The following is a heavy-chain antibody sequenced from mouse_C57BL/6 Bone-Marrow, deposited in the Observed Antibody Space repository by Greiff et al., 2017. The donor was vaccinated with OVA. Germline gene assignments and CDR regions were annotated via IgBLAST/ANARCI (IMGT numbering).Heavy chain of an antibody. J-gene: IGHJ3*01. CDR3: ARYGPSWFAY. V-gene: IGHV1-52*01. Sequence: QVQLQQPGAELVRPGSSVKLSCKASGYTFTSYWMHWVKQRPIQGLEWIGNIDPSDSETQYNQKFKDKATLTVDKSSSTAYMQLSSLTSEDSAVYYCARYGPSWFAYWGQGTLVTVSA. D-gene: IGHD2-10*02. CDR1: GYTFTSYW. CDR2: IDPSDSET.